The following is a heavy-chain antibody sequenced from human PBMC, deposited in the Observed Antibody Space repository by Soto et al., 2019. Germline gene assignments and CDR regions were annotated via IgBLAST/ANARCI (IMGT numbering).Heavy chain of an antibody. J-gene: IGHJ4*02. CDR1: GGSISSGDYY. CDR2: IYYSGST. CDR3: ARGGGGNSYGAIEY. D-gene: IGHD5-18*01. V-gene: IGHV4-30-4*01. Sequence: TLSLTCTVSGGSISSGDYYWSWMRQPPVKGLEWIGYIYYSGSTYYNPSLKSRVTISVDTSKNQFSLKLSSVTAADTAVYYCARGGGGNSYGAIEYWGQGPRVTVPS.